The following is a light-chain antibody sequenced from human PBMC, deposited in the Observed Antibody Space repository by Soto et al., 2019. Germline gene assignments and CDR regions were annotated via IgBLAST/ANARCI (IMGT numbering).Light chain of an antibody. Sequence: IQMTQSPSTLSASVGDRVTITCRASHNIAKWLAWYQQKPGRAPRLLIYDASTLQTGVPSRFSGSGSGKEFTLTISGLRQDDFATYYCQHLDTYWPFGQGTKVEIK. V-gene: IGKV1-5*01. CDR1: HNIAKW. CDR3: QHLDTYWP. CDR2: DAS. J-gene: IGKJ1*01.